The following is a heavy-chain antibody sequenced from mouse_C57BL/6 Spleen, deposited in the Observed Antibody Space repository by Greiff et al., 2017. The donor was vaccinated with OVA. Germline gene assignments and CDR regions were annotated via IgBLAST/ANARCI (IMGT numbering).Heavy chain of an antibody. CDR1: GYTFTSYW. J-gene: IGHJ4*01. D-gene: IGHD2-4*01. CDR2: IDPSDSYT. CDR3: ARWGLRRGYYAMDY. Sequence: QVQLQQSGAELVMPGASVKLSCKASGYTFTSYWMHWVKQRPGQGLEWIGEIDPSDSYTNYNQKFKGKSTLTVDKSSSTAYMQLSSLTSEDSAIYYCARWGLRRGYYAMDYWGQGTSVTVSS. V-gene: IGHV1-69*01.